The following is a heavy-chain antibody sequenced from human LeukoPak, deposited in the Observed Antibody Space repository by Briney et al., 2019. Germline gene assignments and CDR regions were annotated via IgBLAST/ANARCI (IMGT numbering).Heavy chain of an antibody. Sequence: GGSLRLSCAASGFTFSSYWMSWVRQAPGKGLEWVANIKQDGSEKYYVDSVKGRFTISRDNAKNSLYLQMNSLRAEDTAVYYCARGATSTTVTTYSHFTYMDVWGKGTPVTVSS. J-gene: IGHJ6*03. CDR1: GFTFSSYW. D-gene: IGHD4-17*01. CDR2: IKQDGSEK. CDR3: ARGATSTTVTTYSHFTYMDV. V-gene: IGHV3-7*01.